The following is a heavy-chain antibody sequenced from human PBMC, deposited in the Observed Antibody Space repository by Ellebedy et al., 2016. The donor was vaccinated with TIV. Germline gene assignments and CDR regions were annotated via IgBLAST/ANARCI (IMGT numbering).Heavy chain of an antibody. Sequence: PGGSLRLSCPASGFTFSSYAMSWVRQAPGKGLEWVSTISNTGSRTYYADSVEGRFIISRDNSKKTLYLQMNSLRAEDTAVYYCAKSLTTVTTNWFDPWGQGTLVTVSS. D-gene: IGHD4-17*01. CDR3: AKSLTTVTTNWFDP. CDR1: GFTFSSYA. J-gene: IGHJ5*02. V-gene: IGHV3-23*01. CDR2: ISNTGSRT.